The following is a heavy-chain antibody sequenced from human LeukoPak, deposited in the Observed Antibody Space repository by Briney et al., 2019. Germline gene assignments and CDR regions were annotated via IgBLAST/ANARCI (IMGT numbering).Heavy chain of an antibody. CDR1: GYTFTSYA. D-gene: IGHD6-13*01. V-gene: IGHV7-4-1*02. J-gene: IGHJ6*02. CDR2: INTNTGNP. Sequence: ASVKVSFTASGYTFTSYAMNWVRQAPRQGLEWMGWINTNTGNPTYAQGFTGRFVFSLDTSVSTAYLQISSLKAEDTAVYYCARDTYSSSWYWYGLDVWGQGTTVTVSS. CDR3: ARDTYSSSWYWYGLDV.